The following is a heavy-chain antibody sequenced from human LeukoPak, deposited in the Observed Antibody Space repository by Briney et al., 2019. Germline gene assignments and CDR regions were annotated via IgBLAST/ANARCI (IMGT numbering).Heavy chain of an antibody. Sequence: GGSLRLSCAASGFTFSSYWMHWVRQAPGKGLVWVSRINSDGSSTYYTDSVKGRFTISRDNSKNTLYLQMNSLRAEDTAVYYCVKGSTQGVVAPSWFAHWGQGTLVSVSS. V-gene: IGHV3-74*01. CDR1: GFTFSSYW. CDR2: INSDGSST. J-gene: IGHJ4*02. D-gene: IGHD2-2*01. CDR3: VKGSTQGVVAPSWFAH.